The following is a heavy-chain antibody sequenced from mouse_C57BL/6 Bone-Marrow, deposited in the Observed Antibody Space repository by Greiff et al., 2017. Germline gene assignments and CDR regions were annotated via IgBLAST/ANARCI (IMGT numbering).Heavy chain of an antibody. Sequence: EVKLMESGGGLVKPGGSLKLSCAASGFTFSDYGMHWVRQAPEKGLEWVAYISSGSSTIYYADTVKCRFTIDRDKAKHTLFLQMTSLSSEDTAMYYCARAPHYYGSSYFAMDYWGQGTSVTVSS. CDR1: GFTFSDYG. D-gene: IGHD1-1*01. CDR3: ARAPHYYGSSYFAMDY. CDR2: ISSGSSTI. V-gene: IGHV5-17*01. J-gene: IGHJ4*01.